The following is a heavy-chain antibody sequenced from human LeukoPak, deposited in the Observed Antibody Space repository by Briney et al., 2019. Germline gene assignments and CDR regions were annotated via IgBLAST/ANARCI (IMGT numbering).Heavy chain of an antibody. J-gene: IGHJ4*02. CDR1: GGTFSSYA. CDR2: IIPIFGTA. V-gene: IGHV1-69*06. Sequence: EASVKVSCKASGGTFSSYAISWVRQAPGQGLEWMGGIIPIFGTANCAQKFQGRVTITADKSTSTAYMELSSLRSEDTAVYYCAREDTAMGYSGIDYWGQGTLATVSS. CDR3: AREDTAMGYSGIDY. D-gene: IGHD5-18*01.